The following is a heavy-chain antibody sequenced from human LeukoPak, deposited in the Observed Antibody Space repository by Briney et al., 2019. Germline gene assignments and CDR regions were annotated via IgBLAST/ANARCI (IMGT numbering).Heavy chain of an antibody. CDR3: ARGGLDHAYDI. CDR2: VHSGGVSA. J-gene: IGHJ3*02. Sequence: PGGSLRLSCVASGFTFTNYWTHWVRQAPGKGLMWVSRVHSGGVSAIYADSVKGRFTVSRDNTKNSVYLQMSSLRADDTGVYYCARGGLDHAYDIWGQGTMVTVSS. D-gene: IGHD6-19*01. CDR1: GFTFTNYW. V-gene: IGHV3-74*01.